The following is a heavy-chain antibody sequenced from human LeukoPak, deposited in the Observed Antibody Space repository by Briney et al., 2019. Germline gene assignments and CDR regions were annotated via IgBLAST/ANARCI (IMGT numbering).Heavy chain of an antibody. Sequence: AGSLTLSCAAAAFTFSTYWLSWVRQAPGNGLEWVANIKQVGSENSYVDSVRDRFTISRDNAKNSLYLQMNTLRAEDTVTYYCARSPLKWQLPGYWGQGTLVTVSS. V-gene: IGHV3-7*04. CDR2: IKQVGSEN. CDR3: ARSPLKWQLPGY. J-gene: IGHJ4*02. CDR1: AFTFSTYW. D-gene: IGHD1-26*01.